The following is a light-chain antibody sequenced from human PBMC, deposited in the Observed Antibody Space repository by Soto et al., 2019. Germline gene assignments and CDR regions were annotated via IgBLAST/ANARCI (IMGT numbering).Light chain of an antibody. Sequence: DIQMTQSPSSLSASVGDRFTITCRASQSINSYLNWYQQKPGKAPKVLIYAASTLHSGVPSRFSGSGSGTDFTLTISSLQPEDFATYYCQQSSSTPITFGGGTKVDI. CDR3: QQSSSTPIT. V-gene: IGKV1-39*01. J-gene: IGKJ4*01. CDR2: AAS. CDR1: QSINSY.